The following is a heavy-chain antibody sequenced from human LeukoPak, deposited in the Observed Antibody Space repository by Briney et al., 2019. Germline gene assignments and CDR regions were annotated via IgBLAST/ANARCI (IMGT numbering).Heavy chain of an antibody. CDR3: TTDRDPSTEFDY. D-gene: IGHD5/OR15-5a*01. CDR1: RFTFSNYW. J-gene: IGHJ4*02. Sequence: PGGSLRLSCVVSRFTFSNYWMSWVRQAPGKGLEWVGRIKSKTDGGTTDYAAPVKGRFTISRDDSKNTLYLQMNSLKTEDTAVYYCTTDRDPSTEFDYWGQGTLVTVSS. CDR2: IKSKTDGGTT. V-gene: IGHV3-15*01.